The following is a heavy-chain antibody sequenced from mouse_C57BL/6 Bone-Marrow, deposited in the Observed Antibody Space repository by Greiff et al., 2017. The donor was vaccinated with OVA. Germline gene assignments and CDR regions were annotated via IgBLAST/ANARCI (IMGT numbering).Heavy chain of an antibody. D-gene: IGHD1-1*01. Sequence: EVHLVESGGGLVKPGGSLKLSCAASGFTFSDYGMHWVRQAPEKGLEWVAYISSGSSTIYYADTVKGRFTISRDNAKNTLFLQMTSLRSEDTAMYYCARSPDYGSSYGAYWGQGTLVTVSA. V-gene: IGHV5-17*01. CDR1: GFTFSDYG. CDR3: ARSPDYGSSYGAY. CDR2: ISSGSSTI. J-gene: IGHJ3*01.